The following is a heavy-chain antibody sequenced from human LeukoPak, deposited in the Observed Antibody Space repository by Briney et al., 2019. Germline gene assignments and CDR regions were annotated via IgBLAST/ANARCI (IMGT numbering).Heavy chain of an antibody. CDR3: ARHDAGIAARPFDN. V-gene: IGHV4-4*09. J-gene: IGHJ4*02. D-gene: IGHD6-6*01. Sequence: SEILSLTCTVSGGSISTYYWSWIRRPPGKGLEWIAYIHASGPTNYNPSLKSRITISVDTSKNQLSLKLSSVTAADTAVYYCARHDAGIAARPFDNWGQGTLVTVSS. CDR1: GGSISTYY. CDR2: IHASGPT.